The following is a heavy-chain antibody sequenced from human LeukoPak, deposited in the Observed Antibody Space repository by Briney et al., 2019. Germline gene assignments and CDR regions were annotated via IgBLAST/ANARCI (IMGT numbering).Heavy chain of an antibody. J-gene: IGHJ4*02. CDR3: ARARAVLARRYSYGPPPY. CDR1: GETFSGYY. V-gene: IGHV4-34*01. D-gene: IGHD5-18*01. CDR2: INHSGST. Sequence: SETLSLTCAVYGETFSGYYWSWIRQPPGKGLEWIGEINHSGSTNYTPSLKSRVTISVDTSKNQFSLTLRSVHAADTAVYYCARARAVLARRYSYGPPPYWSQGTLVTVYS.